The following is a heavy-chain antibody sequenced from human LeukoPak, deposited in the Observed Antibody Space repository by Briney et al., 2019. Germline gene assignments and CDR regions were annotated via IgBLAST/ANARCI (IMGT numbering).Heavy chain of an antibody. CDR2: FFYSGST. J-gene: IGHJ3*02. Sequence: SETLSLTCTVSGGSFNNYYWSWIRQPPGKGLEWIGYFFYSGSTYYGPSLKSRLTISLDTSRNQFSLKLNSVTAADTAVYYRAKSNGYGLIDIWGQGTMVTVSS. D-gene: IGHD3-10*01. CDR3: AKSNGYGLIDI. CDR1: GGSFNNYY. V-gene: IGHV4-59*12.